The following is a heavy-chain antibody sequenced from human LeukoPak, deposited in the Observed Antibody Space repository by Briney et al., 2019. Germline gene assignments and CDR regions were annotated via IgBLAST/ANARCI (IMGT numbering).Heavy chain of an antibody. Sequence: GGSLRLPCAASGFTFSSYAMSWVRQAPGKGLEWVSAISGSGGSTYYADSVKGRFTISRDNSKNTLYLQMNSLRAEDTAVYYCAKASGGYFTQFDYWGQGTLVTVSS. CDR3: AKASGGYFTQFDY. CDR2: ISGSGGST. V-gene: IGHV3-23*01. CDR1: GFTFSSYA. D-gene: IGHD3-22*01. J-gene: IGHJ4*02.